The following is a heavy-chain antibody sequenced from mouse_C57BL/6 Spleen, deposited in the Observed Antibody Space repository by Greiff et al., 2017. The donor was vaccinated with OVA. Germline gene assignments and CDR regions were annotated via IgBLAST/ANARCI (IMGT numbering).Heavy chain of an antibody. CDR3: ARGSSSFYWYFDV. D-gene: IGHD1-1*01. J-gene: IGHJ1*03. CDR2: IDPSDSYT. CDR1: GYTFTSYW. V-gene: IGHV1-69*01. Sequence: VQLQQPGAELVMPGASVKLSCKASGYTFTSYWMHWVKQRPGQGLEWIGEIDPSDSYTNYNQKFKGKSTLTVDKSSSTAYMQLSSLTSEDSAVYYCARGSSSFYWYFDVWGTGTTVTVSS.